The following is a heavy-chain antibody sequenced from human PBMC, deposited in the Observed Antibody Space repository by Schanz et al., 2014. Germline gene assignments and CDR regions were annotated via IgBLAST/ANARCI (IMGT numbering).Heavy chain of an antibody. CDR2: INGSGNAT. V-gene: IGHV3-23*01. CDR1: GFTFATYA. Sequence: DVQLLESGGGLVQPGESLRLSCAASGFTFATYAMSWVRQAPGKGLEWVATINGSGNATYYADSVKGRFTISRDNSKNTLFLQMSSLRAEDTAVYYCARDGDFDYWGQGTLVTVSS. CDR3: ARDGDFDY. J-gene: IGHJ4*02.